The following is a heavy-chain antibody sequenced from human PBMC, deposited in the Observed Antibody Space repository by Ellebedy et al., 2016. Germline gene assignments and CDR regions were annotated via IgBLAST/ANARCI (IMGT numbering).Heavy chain of an antibody. Sequence: GGSLRLSXAASGFTFSRYDVNWVRQAPGKGLEWVALISYSGHNQYYADSVKGRFTISRDNSKNTLYLNMDSLTPEDTAVYFCARGVGGSRGRIDPWGQGTLVAVSS. J-gene: IGHJ5*02. CDR3: ARGVGGSRGRIDP. CDR2: ISYSGHNQ. D-gene: IGHD5-12*01. V-gene: IGHV3-30*01. CDR1: GFTFSRYD.